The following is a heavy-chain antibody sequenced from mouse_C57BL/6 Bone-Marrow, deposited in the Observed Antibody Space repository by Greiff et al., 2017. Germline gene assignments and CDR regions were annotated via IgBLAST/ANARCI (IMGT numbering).Heavy chain of an antibody. V-gene: IGHV5-4*01. CDR1: GFTFSSYA. CDR3: AREEYAMDY. CDR2: ISDGGSYT. J-gene: IGHJ4*01. Sequence: EVQRVESGGGLVKPGGSLKLSCAASGFTFSSYAMSWVRQTPEKRLEWVATISDGGSYTYYPDNVKGRFTISRDTAKNNLYLQMSHLKSEDTAMYYCAREEYAMDYWGQGTSVTVSS.